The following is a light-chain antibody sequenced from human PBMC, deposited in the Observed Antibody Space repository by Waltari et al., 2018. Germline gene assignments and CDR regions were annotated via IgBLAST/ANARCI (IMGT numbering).Light chain of an antibody. Sequence: DIQMTQSPSSLSASVGDRVTITCQASQDISNYLNWYQQKPGKAPKLLIYDASNLETGVPSRFSGSGSGTDFTLTISSLQAEDVAVYYCQQYHSTPRGTFGQGTKVELK. V-gene: IGKV1-33*01. CDR3: QQYHSTPRGT. CDR2: DAS. CDR1: QDISNY. J-gene: IGKJ1*01.